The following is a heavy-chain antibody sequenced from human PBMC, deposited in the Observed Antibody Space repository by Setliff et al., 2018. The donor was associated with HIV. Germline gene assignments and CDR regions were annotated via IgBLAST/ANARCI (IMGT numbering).Heavy chain of an antibody. CDR3: VRWYYCVSGACYRADY. CDR2: MNQSGTT. CDR1: GTSFSDHY. Sequence: LSLTCSVYGTSFSDHYWSWVRQTPGKGLEWIGEMNQSGTTNYNPSLKSRVTMSIETSERQFSLKLTSVTAADTAVYYCVRWYYCVSGACYRADYWGQGTMVTVSS. D-gene: IGHD2-21*02. V-gene: IGHV4-34*01. J-gene: IGHJ4*02.